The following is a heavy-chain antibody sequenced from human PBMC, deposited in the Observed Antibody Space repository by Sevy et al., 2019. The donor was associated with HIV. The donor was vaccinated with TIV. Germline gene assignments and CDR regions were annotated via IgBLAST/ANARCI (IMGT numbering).Heavy chain of an antibody. CDR2: INGDGSST. V-gene: IGHV3-74*01. CDR1: GFTFSSYA. CDR3: ARWRAVAGSPHAFDI. D-gene: IGHD6-19*01. J-gene: IGHJ3*02. Sequence: GGSLRLSCAASGFTFSSYAMSWVRQAPGKGLMWVSRINGDGSSTSYADSVKGRFTIYRDNAKNTLYLQMNSLRAEDTAVYYCARWRAVAGSPHAFDIWGQGTMVTVSS.